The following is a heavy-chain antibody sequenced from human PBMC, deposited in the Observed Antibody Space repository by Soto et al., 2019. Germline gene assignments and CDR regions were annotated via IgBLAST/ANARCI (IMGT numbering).Heavy chain of an antibody. Sequence: QVQLQESGPGLVKPSGTLSLTCAVSSGSITSHNWWSWVRQPPGKGLEWIGEIYHSGSSNYNPYLKSRVTIAVDKSKNQFSLKLSSVTAADTAVYYCARDYGDSSPWPAFDIWGQGTMVTVSS. D-gene: IGHD4-17*01. CDR2: IYHSGSS. CDR1: SGSITSHNW. V-gene: IGHV4-4*02. J-gene: IGHJ3*02. CDR3: ARDYGDSSPWPAFDI.